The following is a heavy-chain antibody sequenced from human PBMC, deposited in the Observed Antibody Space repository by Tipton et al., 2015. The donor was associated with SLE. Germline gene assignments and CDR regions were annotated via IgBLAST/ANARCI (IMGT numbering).Heavy chain of an antibody. J-gene: IGHJ4*02. CDR1: GYSISSGYY. CDR3: ARGWIQLWDTFDY. D-gene: IGHD5-18*01. Sequence: TLSLTCAVSGYSISSGYYWGWIRQPPGKGLEWIGSIYHSGSTYYHPSLKSRVTISVDTSKNQFSLKLSSVTAADTAVYYCARGWIQLWDTFDYWGQGTLVTVSS. V-gene: IGHV4-38-2*01. CDR2: IYHSGST.